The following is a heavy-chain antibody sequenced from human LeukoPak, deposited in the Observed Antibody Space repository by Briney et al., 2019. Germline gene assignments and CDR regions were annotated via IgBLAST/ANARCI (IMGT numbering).Heavy chain of an antibody. D-gene: IGHD6-13*01. Sequence: SETLPLTCSVSGGSISCYHWSWLRQPPGKGVEWVGYIYYSGSTNYNPSLKSRVTISVDTSKNQFSLKLSSVTAADTAVYYSARLRTSAAGLYDFDYWGQGTLVTVSS. CDR3: ARLRTSAAGLYDFDY. V-gene: IGHV4-59*08. CDR1: GGSISCYH. J-gene: IGHJ4*02. CDR2: IYYSGST.